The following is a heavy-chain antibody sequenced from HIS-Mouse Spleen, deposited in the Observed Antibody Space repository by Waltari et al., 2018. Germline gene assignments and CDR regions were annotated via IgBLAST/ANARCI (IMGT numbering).Heavy chain of an antibody. CDR3: AKDRGSQFDY. CDR1: GFTFSSYG. J-gene: IGHJ4*02. V-gene: IGHV3-30*18. CDR2: ISYDGSNK. Sequence: QVQLVEAGGGVVQPGRSLRLSRAASGFTFSSYGMHWVRQAPGKGLEWVAVISYDGSNKYYADSVKGRFTISRDNSKNTLYLQMNSLRAEDTAVYYCAKDRGSQFDYWGQGTLVTVSS. D-gene: IGHD1-26*01.